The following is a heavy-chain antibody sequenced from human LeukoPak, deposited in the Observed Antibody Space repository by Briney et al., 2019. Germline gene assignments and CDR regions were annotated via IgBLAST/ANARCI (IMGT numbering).Heavy chain of an antibody. V-gene: IGHV4-59*13. J-gene: IGHJ3*02. CDR2: FFFSGST. CDR1: GGSISSYY. CDR3: ARDRDLGDAFDI. D-gene: IGHD3-16*01. Sequence: AETLSLTCTVSGGSISSYYWKGFGQPPGKARNWWGYFFFSGSTNYNVCLKRRATISVDTSKNELSLQLSSVTAAATVVYYCARDRDLGDAFDIWGQGTMVTVSS.